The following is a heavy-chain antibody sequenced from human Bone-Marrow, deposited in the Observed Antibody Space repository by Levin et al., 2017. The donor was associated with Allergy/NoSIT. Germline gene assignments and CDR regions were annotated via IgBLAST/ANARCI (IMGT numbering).Heavy chain of an antibody. J-gene: IGHJ6*03. CDR2: INAGNGNT. D-gene: IGHD2-2*01. Sequence: GESLKISCKASGYTFTSYAMHWVRQAPGQRLEWMGWINAGNGNTKYSQKFQGRVTITRDTSASTAYMELSSLRSEDTAVYYCARGGYCSSTSCPTPTLRTYYDYDYMDVWGKGTTVTVSS. CDR1: GYTFTSYA. CDR3: ARGGYCSSTSCPTPTLRTYYDYDYMDV. V-gene: IGHV1-3*01.